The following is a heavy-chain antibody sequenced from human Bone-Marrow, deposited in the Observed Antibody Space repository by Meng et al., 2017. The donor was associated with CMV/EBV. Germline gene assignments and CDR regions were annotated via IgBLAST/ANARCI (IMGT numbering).Heavy chain of an antibody. D-gene: IGHD3-9*01. Sequence: AESLSLTCTVSGGSISSSSYYWGWIRQPPGKGLEWIGSIYDRGSTYYNPSLKTRVTISVETSKNQFSLKLSSVTAADTVVYYCARDVAVSRYFERLFPGGWLDAWGQGTLVTVSS. CDR1: GGSISSSSYY. CDR2: IYDRGST. J-gene: IGHJ5*01. CDR3: ARDVAVSRYFERLFPGGWLDA. V-gene: IGHV4-39*07.